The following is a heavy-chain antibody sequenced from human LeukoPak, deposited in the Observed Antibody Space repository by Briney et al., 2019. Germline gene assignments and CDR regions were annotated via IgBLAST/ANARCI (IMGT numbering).Heavy chain of an antibody. CDR3: AKQQDYDYVWGSYRYQGNFDY. J-gene: IGHJ4*02. CDR1: GFTFSSYA. CDR2: ISGSGGST. V-gene: IGHV3-23*01. Sequence: GGSLRLSCAASGFTFSSYAMSWVRQAPGKGLEWVSAISGSGGSTYYADSVKGRFSISRDNSKNTLYLQMNSLRAEDTAVYYCAKQQDYDYVWGSYRYQGNFDYWGQGTLVTVSS. D-gene: IGHD3-16*02.